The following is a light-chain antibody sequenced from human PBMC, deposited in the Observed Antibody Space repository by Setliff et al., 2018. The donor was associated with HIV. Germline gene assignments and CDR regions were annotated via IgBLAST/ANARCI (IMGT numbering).Light chain of an antibody. CDR2: GAS. J-gene: IGKJ1*01. V-gene: IGKV3-20*01. Sequence: EIVLTQSPGTLSLSPGERATLSCRASQSVSRNYLAWYQQKPGQAPRLLIYGASRRATGIPDRFSGSGSGTDFTLTISRLEPEDFAVYYCQPYATSRTVGQGTKVDIK. CDR1: QSVSRNY. CDR3: QPYATSRT.